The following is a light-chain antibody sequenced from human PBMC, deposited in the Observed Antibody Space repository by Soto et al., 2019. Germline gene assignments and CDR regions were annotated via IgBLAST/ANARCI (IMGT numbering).Light chain of an antibody. V-gene: IGLV1-44*01. J-gene: IGLJ3*02. CDR3: AAWDDSLNAGM. Sequence: QSVLTQPPSASGTPGQRVTISCSGSSSNIGSNPVNWYQQLPGTAPKLLIYNNNQWPSGVPDRFSGSKSGTSASLAISGLQSEDEADYYCAAWDDSLNAGMFGGGTKVTVL. CDR1: SSNIGSNP. CDR2: NNN.